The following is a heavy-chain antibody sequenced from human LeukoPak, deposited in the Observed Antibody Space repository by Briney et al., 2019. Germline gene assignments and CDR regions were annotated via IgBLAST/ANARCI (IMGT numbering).Heavy chain of an antibody. CDR2: IYYSGST. CDR1: GGSITSSPYY. Sequence: SETLSLTCTVSGGSITSSPYYWAWIRQPPGKGLEWIGIIYYSGSTLYNPSLESRVTISIDSSKNQFSLKLSSVGAADTAVYYCARGATGWFDPWGQGTLVTVSS. D-gene: IGHD1-26*01. V-gene: IGHV4-39*07. CDR3: ARGATGWFDP. J-gene: IGHJ5*02.